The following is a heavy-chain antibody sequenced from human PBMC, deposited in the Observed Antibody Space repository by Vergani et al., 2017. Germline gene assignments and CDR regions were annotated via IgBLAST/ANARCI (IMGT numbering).Heavy chain of an antibody. CDR1: GYTFTSDD. D-gene: IGHD3-10*02. CDR2: MNPISGNT. V-gene: IGHV1-8*03. J-gene: IGHJ1*01. Sequence: QVQLVQSGAEVKKPGASVKVSCKASGYTFTSDDINWVRQATGQGLEWMGWMNPISGNTGYAQNLQGRLTITRDTSVNTAYMELSSLTSEDMAVYYCVRARRTCTYDRCPRYYYVLWGQGTLVTVSS. CDR3: VRARRTCTYDRCPRYYYVL.